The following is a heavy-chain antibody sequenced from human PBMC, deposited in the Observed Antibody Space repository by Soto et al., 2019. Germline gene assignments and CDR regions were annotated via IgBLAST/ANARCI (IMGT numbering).Heavy chain of an antibody. CDR3: VKDEGIEAMDV. J-gene: IGHJ6*02. CDR2: ITSSGSYV. CDR1: GFTFSRNT. V-gene: IGHV3-21*01. Sequence: PGGSLRLSCVTSGFTFSRNTMNWVRQAPGKGLEWVASITSSGSYVYYADSVKGRFSASRDNAKNSLSLQMDSLRPDDTAIYFCVKDEGIEAMDVWGQGPTVTVSS. D-gene: IGHD3-3*02.